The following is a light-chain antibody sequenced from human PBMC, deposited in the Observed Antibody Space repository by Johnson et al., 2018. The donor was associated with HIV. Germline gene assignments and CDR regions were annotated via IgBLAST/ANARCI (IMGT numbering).Light chain of an antibody. Sequence: HSVLTQPPSVSAAPGQKVTISCSGSSSNIGNNYVSCYQQLTGTATKLLIYENIKRPSGIHARFSGSNSGTSATLRITGIQTGDEADYYCGTWDISLSACYGFGTGTKVTGL. CDR2: ENI. CDR1: SSNIGNNY. V-gene: IGLV1-51*02. J-gene: IGLJ1*01. CDR3: GTWDISLSACYG.